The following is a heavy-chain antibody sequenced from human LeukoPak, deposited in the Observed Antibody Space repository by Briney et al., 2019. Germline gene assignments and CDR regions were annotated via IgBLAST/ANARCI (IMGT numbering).Heavy chain of an antibody. CDR2: IYPADSET. J-gene: IGHJ3*02. CDR1: GYSSTRNW. D-gene: IGHD4-17*01. CDR3: ARLYYGDYDAFDI. V-gene: IGHV5-51*01. Sequence: GESLKISCKGAGYSSTRNWIGWVRQMPGKGLEWMGIIYPADSETRYSPSFQGQVAMSVDKSISTAYLQWSSLKASDTAMYYCARLYYGDYDAFDIWGQGTMVTVSS.